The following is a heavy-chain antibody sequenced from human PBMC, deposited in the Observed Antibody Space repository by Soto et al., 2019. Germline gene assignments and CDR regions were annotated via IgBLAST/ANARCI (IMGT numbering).Heavy chain of an antibody. J-gene: IGHJ4*02. Sequence: QLQLQESGSGLVKRSQTLSLTCAVSGGSISNGGYSWSWIRQPPGKGLEWIGYIYHSGSTYYNPSLKSRVTISVDRSKNQFSLKLSSVTAADTAVYYCAAGGGLPRYYWGQGTLVTVSS. D-gene: IGHD5-12*01. CDR1: GGSISNGGYS. V-gene: IGHV4-30-2*01. CDR2: IYHSGST. CDR3: AAGGGLPRYY.